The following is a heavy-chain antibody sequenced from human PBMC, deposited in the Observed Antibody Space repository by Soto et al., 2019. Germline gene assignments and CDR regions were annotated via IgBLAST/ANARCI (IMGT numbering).Heavy chain of an antibody. J-gene: IGHJ5*02. CDR2: IRYDGSNK. V-gene: IGHV3-33*01. D-gene: IGHD6-13*01. Sequence: GGSLRLSCAASGFTFSSYGMHWVRQAPGKGLEWVAVIRYDGSNKYYADSVKGRFTISRDNSKNTLYLQMNSLRAEDTAVYYCAREEVIPFIAAAGTRSGFWFDPWGQGTLVTVSS. CDR1: GFTFSSYG. CDR3: AREEVIPFIAAAGTRSGFWFDP.